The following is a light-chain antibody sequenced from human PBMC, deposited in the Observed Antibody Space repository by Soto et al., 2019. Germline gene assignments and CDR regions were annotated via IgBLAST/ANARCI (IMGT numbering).Light chain of an antibody. CDR1: QSVRNN. Sequence: EIMMTQSPATLSVSPGERATLSCRASQSVRNNLAWYQQKAGQAPRLLINGASTRATGVPARFSGSGSGTEFNLTISSLLPEDVAIYYCQQYNNRPTFGQGTRLEIK. CDR3: QQYNNRPT. CDR2: GAS. V-gene: IGKV3-15*01. J-gene: IGKJ5*01.